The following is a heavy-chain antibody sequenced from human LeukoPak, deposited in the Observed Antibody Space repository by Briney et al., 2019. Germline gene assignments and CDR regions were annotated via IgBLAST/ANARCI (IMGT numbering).Heavy chain of an antibody. CDR3: ARLDSETYYSLDS. Sequence: PSETLSLTCTVSGASISSQCWSWTRQPPGKGLEWIWHICYNRNTNYSPSPNSRIIISLDTSKNQFSLNLTSVTAADTAVYYCARLDSETYYSLDSWGQGTLVTVSS. J-gene: IGHJ4*02. V-gene: IGHV4-59*08. D-gene: IGHD3-10*01. CDR2: ICYNRNT. CDR1: GASISSQC.